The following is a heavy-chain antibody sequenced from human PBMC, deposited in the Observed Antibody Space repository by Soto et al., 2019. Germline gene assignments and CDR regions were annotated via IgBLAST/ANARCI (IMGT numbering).Heavy chain of an antibody. V-gene: IGHV4-59*01. CDR1: GGSISTYY. CDR3: ARDGSERPATY. Sequence: QVQLQESGPGLVKPSETLSLTCTVSGGSISTYYWIWIRQPPGKGLEWIGVFYNGGTTNYSPSLKSRVTISVDTSKNQFSLKLNSVTAADTAVDYCARDGSERPATYWGQGILVTVSS. D-gene: IGHD3-10*01. J-gene: IGHJ4*02. CDR2: FYNGGTT.